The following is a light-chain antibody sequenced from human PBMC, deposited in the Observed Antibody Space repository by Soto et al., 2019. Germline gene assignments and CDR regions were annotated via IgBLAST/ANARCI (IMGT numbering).Light chain of an antibody. J-gene: IGKJ4*01. V-gene: IGKV3-11*01. CDR2: DAS. Sequence: ETVLTQSPATLSLSPGQRATFSCRASQSVGRYLAWYQQKPGQAPRLLIYDASNRATGIPARFSGSGSGTDFTLTITSLEPEDFAVYFCQQRTDWPLTFGGGTKLEI. CDR3: QQRTDWPLT. CDR1: QSVGRY.